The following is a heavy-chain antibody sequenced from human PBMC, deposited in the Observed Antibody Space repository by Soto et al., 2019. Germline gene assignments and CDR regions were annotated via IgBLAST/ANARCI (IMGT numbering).Heavy chain of an antibody. D-gene: IGHD3-10*01. Sequence: GASLEVSCKASGYTFTSYAMHWVRQAPGQRLEWMGWINAGNGNTKYSQKFQGRVTITRDTSASTAYMELSSLRSEDTAVYYCARSYYGSGSYYNLYYYGMDVWGQGTTVTVS. CDR2: INAGNGNT. J-gene: IGHJ6*02. V-gene: IGHV1-3*01. CDR3: ARSYYGSGSYYNLYYYGMDV. CDR1: GYTFTSYA.